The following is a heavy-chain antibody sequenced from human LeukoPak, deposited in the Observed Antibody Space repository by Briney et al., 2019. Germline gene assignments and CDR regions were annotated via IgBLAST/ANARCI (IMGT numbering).Heavy chain of an antibody. D-gene: IGHD3-10*01. Sequence: PSETLSLTCAAYGGSFSGYYWSWIRQPPGKGLEWIGDITHSGSTNYNPSLKSRVTISVDTSKNQFSLRLSSVTAADTAVYYCARKTGSRYYFHYWGQGTLVTVSS. CDR1: GGSFSGYY. J-gene: IGHJ4*02. CDR3: ARKTGSRYYFHY. CDR2: ITHSGST. V-gene: IGHV4-34*01.